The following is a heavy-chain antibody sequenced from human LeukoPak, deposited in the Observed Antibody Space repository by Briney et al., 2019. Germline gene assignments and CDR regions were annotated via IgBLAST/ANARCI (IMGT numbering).Heavy chain of an antibody. J-gene: IGHJ3*02. D-gene: IGHD3-16*01. V-gene: IGHV3-53*01. CDR3: SAAVGGAFDI. CDR2: IYGGGKT. CDR1: GFIVSSNY. Sequence: GGSLRLSCAASGFIVSSNYMNWVRQAPGKGLEWVSIIYGGGKTYHADSVKGRFTISRDNSKNTLYLQMNSLRAEDTAIYYCSAAVGGAFDIWGQGTMVTVSS.